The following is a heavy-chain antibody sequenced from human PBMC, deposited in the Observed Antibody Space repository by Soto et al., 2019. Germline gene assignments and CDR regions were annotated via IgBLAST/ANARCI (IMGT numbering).Heavy chain of an antibody. CDR3: ARGFHDYRTVLFCMAV. CDR2: IIPIFGTA. D-gene: IGHD4-4*01. V-gene: IGHV1-69*01. CDR1: GGTFSSYA. Sequence: QVQLVQSGAEVKKPGSSVKVSCKASGGTFSSYALSWVRQAPGQGLEWMGGIIPIFGTAHYAQKVQGRVTITEDASTSTAYMELSSLRSEDTAVYYCARGFHDYRTVLFCMAVWGQGTTVTVSS. J-gene: IGHJ6*02.